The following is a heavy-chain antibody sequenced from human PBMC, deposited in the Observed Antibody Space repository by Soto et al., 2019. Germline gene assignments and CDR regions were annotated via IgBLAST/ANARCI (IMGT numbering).Heavy chain of an antibody. V-gene: IGHV3-30*18. D-gene: IGHD3-16*01. CDR2: ITYDGRIQ. Sequence: PGGSLRLSCAASGFTFSNYGMHWVRQAPGKGPEWVAVITYDGRIQYYADSVRGRFTISRDNSNNTIYLQMNSLRLDDTAMYYCANSRRPYYDYILAPWGQGTLVTVSS. CDR3: ANSRRPYYDYILAP. J-gene: IGHJ5*02. CDR1: GFTFSNYG.